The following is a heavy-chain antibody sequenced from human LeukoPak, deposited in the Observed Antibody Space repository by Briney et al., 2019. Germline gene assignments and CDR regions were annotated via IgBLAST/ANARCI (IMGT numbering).Heavy chain of an antibody. V-gene: IGHV3-30-3*01. J-gene: IGHJ4*02. CDR2: ISYDGSNK. D-gene: IGHD2-2*01. CDR3: ARVRTSPH. Sequence: PGRSLRLSCAASGFTFSSYAMHWVRQAPGKGLEWVAVISYDGSNKYYADSVKGRFTISRDNSKNTLYLQMNSLGAEDTAVYYCARVRTSPHWGQGNLVTVSS. CDR1: GFTFSSYA.